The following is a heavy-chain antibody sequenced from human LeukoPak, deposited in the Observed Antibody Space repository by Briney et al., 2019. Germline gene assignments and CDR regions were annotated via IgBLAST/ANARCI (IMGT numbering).Heavy chain of an antibody. CDR3: AKDIGGGPYYMDV. D-gene: IGHD3-16*01. V-gene: IGHV3-9*01. Sequence: GGSLRLSCAASGFTFDDYAMHWVRQAPGKGLEWVSGISWNSGSIGYADSVKGRFTISRDNAKNSLYLQMNSLRAEDTALYYCAKDIGGGPYYMDVWGKGTTVTVSS. J-gene: IGHJ6*03. CDR1: GFTFDDYA. CDR2: ISWNSGSI.